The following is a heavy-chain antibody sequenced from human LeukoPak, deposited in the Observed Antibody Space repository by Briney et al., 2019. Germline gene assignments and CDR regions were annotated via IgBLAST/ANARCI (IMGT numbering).Heavy chain of an antibody. V-gene: IGHV4-59*01. D-gene: IGHD2-15*01. J-gene: IGHJ5*02. Sequence: PSETLSLTCTVSGGSIGTYYWSWIRQPPGKGLEWIGYIYSSGSTNYNPSLKSRVTISIDTSKNQFSLKLSSVTAADTAVYYCATDWDCSGGSCYSPWGQGTLVTVSS. CDR1: GGSIGTYY. CDR3: ATDWDCSGGSCYSP. CDR2: IYSSGST.